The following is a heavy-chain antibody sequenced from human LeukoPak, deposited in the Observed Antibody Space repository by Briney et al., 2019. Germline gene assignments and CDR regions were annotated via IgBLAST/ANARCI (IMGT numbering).Heavy chain of an antibody. J-gene: IGHJ3*02. V-gene: IGHV3-30*03. D-gene: IGHD3-22*01. Sequence: PGGSLRPSCAPSGLTFISYWMPWVGQAPGKGLKWGAVISYDGSNKYYADSVKGRFTISRDNSKNTLYLQMNSLRAEDTAVYYCASTDGGYLNYAFDIWGQGTMVTVSS. CDR2: ISYDGSNK. CDR3: ASTDGGYLNYAFDI. CDR1: GLTFISYW.